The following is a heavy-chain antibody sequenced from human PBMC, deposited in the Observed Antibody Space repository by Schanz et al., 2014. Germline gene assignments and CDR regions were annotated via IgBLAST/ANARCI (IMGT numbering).Heavy chain of an antibody. Sequence: VQLVESGGGLVQSGGSLRLSCAASGFNFGDYYMTWVRQAPGKGLESVAVISYHGSEKYYADSVKGRFTISRDNSKNTLYLQMNSLRTEDTAVYFCAKSYDTSGYSGFDYWGQGTLVTVSS. CDR1: GFNFGDYY. D-gene: IGHD3-22*01. CDR2: ISYHGSEK. CDR3: AKSYDTSGYSGFDY. J-gene: IGHJ4*02. V-gene: IGHV3-30*18.